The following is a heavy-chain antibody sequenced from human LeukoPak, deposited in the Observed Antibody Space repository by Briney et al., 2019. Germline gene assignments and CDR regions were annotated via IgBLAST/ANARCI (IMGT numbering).Heavy chain of an antibody. V-gene: IGHV3-11*05. CDR3: ARELYCGGDCYSRDYYYGMDV. J-gene: IGHJ6*02. CDR1: GFTFSDYY. Sequence: GGSLRLSCAASGFTFSDYYMSWIRQAPGKGLEWVSYISSSSSYTNYADSVKGRFTISRDNAKNSLYLQMNSLRAEDTAVYYCARELYCGGDCYSRDYYYGMDVWGQGTTVTVSS. D-gene: IGHD2-21*02. CDR2: ISSSSSYT.